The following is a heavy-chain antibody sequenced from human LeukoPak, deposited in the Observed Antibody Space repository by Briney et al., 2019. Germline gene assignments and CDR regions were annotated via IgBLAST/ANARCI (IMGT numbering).Heavy chain of an antibody. CDR1: GFTFNSYW. J-gene: IGHJ4*02. CDR3: AREEYSYGYGRLAAGY. V-gene: IGHV3-7*01. D-gene: IGHD5-18*01. CDR2: IKQDGSEK. Sequence: GGSLRLSCAASGFTFNSYWMSWVRQAPGKGLEWVANIKQDGSEKYYVDSVKGRFTISRDNAKNSLYLQMNSLRAEDTAVYYCAREEYSYGYGRLAAGYWGQGVLVTVSS.